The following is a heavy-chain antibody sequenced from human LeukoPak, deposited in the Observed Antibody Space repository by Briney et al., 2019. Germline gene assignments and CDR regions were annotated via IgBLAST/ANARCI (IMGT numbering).Heavy chain of an antibody. Sequence: ASVKVSCKASGYTFTGYYIHWVRQAPGQGLEWMGWISAYNGNTNYAQKLQGRVTMTTDTSTSTAYMELSSLRSEDTAVYYCARGFVSSSWYFDYWGQGTLVTVSS. V-gene: IGHV1-18*04. CDR2: ISAYNGNT. D-gene: IGHD6-13*01. CDR3: ARGFVSSSWYFDY. J-gene: IGHJ4*02. CDR1: GYTFTGYY.